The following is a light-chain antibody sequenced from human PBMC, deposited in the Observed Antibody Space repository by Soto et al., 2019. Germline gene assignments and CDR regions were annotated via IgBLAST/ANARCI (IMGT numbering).Light chain of an antibody. CDR2: DVS. CDR3: RSHTSRSTSQVG. CDR1: SSDVGGYNY. V-gene: IGLV2-14*01. Sequence: QSALTQPASVSGSPGQSITISCTGTSSDVGGYNYVSWYQQHPGKAPKLMIYDVSNRPSGVSNRFSGSKSGNTASLTISGLQAEDAADYYCRSHTSRSTSQVGFGGGTKLTVL. J-gene: IGLJ2*01.